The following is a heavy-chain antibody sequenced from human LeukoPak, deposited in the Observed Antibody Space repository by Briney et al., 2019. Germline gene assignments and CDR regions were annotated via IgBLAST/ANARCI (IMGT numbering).Heavy chain of an antibody. J-gene: IGHJ3*02. CDR1: GGTFSSYA. V-gene: IGHV1-69*05. D-gene: IGHD3-22*01. Sequence: SVKVSCKASGGTFSSYAISWVRQAPGQGLEWMGRIIPIFGTANYAQKFQGRVTITTDESTSTAYMELSSLRSEDTAVYYCARVPMIAGGHAFDIWGQGTMVTVSS. CDR3: ARVPMIAGGHAFDI. CDR2: IIPIFGTA.